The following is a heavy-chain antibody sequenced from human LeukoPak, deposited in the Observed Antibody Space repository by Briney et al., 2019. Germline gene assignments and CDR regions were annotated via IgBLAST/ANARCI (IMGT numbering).Heavy chain of an antibody. V-gene: IGHV3-30*02. CDR3: AKDRVGATYYFDY. Sequence: GGSLRLSCAASGFTFSSYSMNWVRQAPGKGLEWVAFIRYDGSNKYYADSVKGRFTISRDNSKNTLYLQMNSLRAEDTAVYYCAKDRVGATYYFDYWGQGTLVTVSS. CDR2: IRYDGSNK. J-gene: IGHJ4*02. D-gene: IGHD1-26*01. CDR1: GFTFSSYS.